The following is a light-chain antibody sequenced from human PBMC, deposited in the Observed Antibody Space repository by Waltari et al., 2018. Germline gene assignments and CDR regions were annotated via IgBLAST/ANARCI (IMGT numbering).Light chain of an antibody. V-gene: IGLV3-25*03. CDR2: KDS. CDR1: ALSQQY. J-gene: IGLJ2*01. CDR3: QSADSSGSVV. Sequence: SFELTQPPSLSVSPGQTARITCSGDALSQQYSTWHQPRPGLAPILAIYKDSERPSGIPERFSGSSSGTTVTLTISGVQAEDEADYYCQSADSSGSVVFGGGTKLTVL.